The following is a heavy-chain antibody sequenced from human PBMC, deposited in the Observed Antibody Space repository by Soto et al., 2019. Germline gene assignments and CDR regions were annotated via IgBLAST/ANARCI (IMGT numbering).Heavy chain of an antibody. V-gene: IGHV4-31*03. D-gene: IGHD4-17*01. Sequence: SETLSLTCTVSGGSISSGGYYWSWIRQHPGKGLEWIGYIYYSGSTYYNPSLKSRGTISVDTSKNQFSLKLSSVTAAATAVYYCARDGVGDGDYVFYYYYGMDVWGQGTTVTVSS. CDR1: GGSISSGGYY. J-gene: IGHJ6*02. CDR2: IYYSGST. CDR3: ARDGVGDGDYVFYYYYGMDV.